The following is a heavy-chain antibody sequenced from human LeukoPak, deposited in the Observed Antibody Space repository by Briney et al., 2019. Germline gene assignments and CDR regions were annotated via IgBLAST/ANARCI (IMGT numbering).Heavy chain of an antibody. D-gene: IGHD1-26*01. J-gene: IGHJ4*02. CDR3: AKSSRVGTYYFDY. CDR2: ISGSGAST. Sequence: PGGSLRLSCAASGFTFNSYDMSWVRQAPGKGLQWVSTISGSGASTYSADSVKGRFTISRDNSKNTLFLHMNSLRVDDTALYYCAKSSRVGTYYFDYWGQGTLVTVSS. CDR1: GFTFNSYD. V-gene: IGHV3-23*01.